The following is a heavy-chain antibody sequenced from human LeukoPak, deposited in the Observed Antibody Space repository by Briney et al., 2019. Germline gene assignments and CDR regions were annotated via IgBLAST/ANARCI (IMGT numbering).Heavy chain of an antibody. D-gene: IGHD5-12*01. V-gene: IGHV3-23*01. Sequence: QPGGTLRLSCAASGFTFSSYTMSWVRQAPGKGLEWVAAISGSGGTTYYTDSVKGRFTISRDHSKNTLYLQMNRLRAEDAAVYYCARAYRGYDFDYWGQGTLVTVSS. CDR3: ARAYRGYDFDY. J-gene: IGHJ4*02. CDR1: GFTFSSYT. CDR2: ISGSGGTT.